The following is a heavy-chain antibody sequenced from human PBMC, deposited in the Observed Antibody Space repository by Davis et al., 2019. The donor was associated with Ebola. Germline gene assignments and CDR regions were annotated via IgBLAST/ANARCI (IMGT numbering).Heavy chain of an antibody. D-gene: IGHD3-22*01. J-gene: IGHJ5*02. CDR2: ISAYNGNT. Sequence: ASVKVSCKASGYTFTSYGISWVRQAPGQGLEWMGWISAYNGNTNYAQKLQGRVTMTTDTSTSTAYMELRSLRSEDTAVYYCARTYYYDSSGSGWFDPWGQGTLVTVSS. V-gene: IGHV1-18*01. CDR1: GYTFTSYG. CDR3: ARTYYYDSSGSGWFDP.